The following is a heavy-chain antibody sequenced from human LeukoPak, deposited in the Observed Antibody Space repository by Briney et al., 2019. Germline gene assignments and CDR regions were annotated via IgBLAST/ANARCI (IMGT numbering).Heavy chain of an antibody. CDR1: GFTFSSYS. V-gene: IGHV3-48*01. CDR3: ARGVSRYLFDS. J-gene: IGHJ5*01. CDR2: ISSTGTTI. D-gene: IGHD1-14*01. Sequence: PGGSLRLSCAASGFTFSSYSLNWVRQAPGKGLECISYISSTGTTIYYADSVKGRFTISRDNAKKSLYLQMNSLRAEDTAVYYCARGVSRYLFDSWGQGTLVTVSS.